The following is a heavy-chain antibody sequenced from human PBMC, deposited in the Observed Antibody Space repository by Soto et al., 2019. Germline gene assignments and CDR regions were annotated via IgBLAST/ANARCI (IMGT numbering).Heavy chain of an antibody. CDR2: ISGSGGST. CDR3: AKDPAADGGYYYYGMDV. J-gene: IGHJ6*02. D-gene: IGHD6-13*01. V-gene: IGHV3-23*01. CDR1: GFTFSSYA. Sequence: EVQLLESGGGLVQPGGSLRLSCAASGFTFSSYAMSWVRQAPGKGLEWVSAISGSGGSTYYADSVKGRFTISRDNSKNPLYLQMNSLRAEDTAVYYCAKDPAADGGYYYYGMDVWGQGTTVTVSS.